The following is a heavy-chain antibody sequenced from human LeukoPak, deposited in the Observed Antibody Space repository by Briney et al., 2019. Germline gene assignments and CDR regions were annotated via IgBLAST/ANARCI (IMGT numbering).Heavy chain of an antibody. V-gene: IGHV3-48*03. CDR3: AREDDVLAGYPFDY. D-gene: IGHD3-9*01. Sequence: PGGSLRLSCAGSGFTFSSYEMIWVRQAPGKGLEWVSYISSTGSTIYYADSVKGRFTISRDNARNSLYLQMNSLRAEDTAVYYCAREDDVLAGYPFDYWGQGTLSPSP. J-gene: IGHJ4*02. CDR2: ISSTGSTI. CDR1: GFTFSSYE.